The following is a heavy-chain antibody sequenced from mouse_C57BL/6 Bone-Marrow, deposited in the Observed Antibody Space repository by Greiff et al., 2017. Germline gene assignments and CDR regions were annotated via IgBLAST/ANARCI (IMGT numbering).Heavy chain of an antibody. D-gene: IGHD2-4*01. Sequence: QVQLKESGAELARPGASVKLSCKASGYTFTSYGISWVKQRTGQGLEWIGEIYPRSGNTYYNEKFKGKATLTADKSSSTAYMELRSLTSEDSAVYFCAIYYDYGGGAMDYWGQGTSVTVSS. CDR3: AIYYDYGGGAMDY. CDR2: IYPRSGNT. J-gene: IGHJ4*01. CDR1: GYTFTSYG. V-gene: IGHV1-81*01.